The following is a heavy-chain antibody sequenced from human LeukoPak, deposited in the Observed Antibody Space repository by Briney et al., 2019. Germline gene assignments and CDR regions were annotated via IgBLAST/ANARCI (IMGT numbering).Heavy chain of an antibody. CDR3: ARVYHGIYGSGSYYKDWFDP. CDR1: GGSFSGYY. J-gene: IGHJ5*02. V-gene: IGHV4-34*01. D-gene: IGHD3-10*01. Sequence: SETLSLTCAVYGGSFSGYYWSWIRQPPGKGLEWIGEINHSGSTNYNPSLKSRVTISVDTSKNQFSLELSSVTAADTAVYYCARVYHGIYGSGSYYKDWFDPWGQGTLVTVSS. CDR2: INHSGST.